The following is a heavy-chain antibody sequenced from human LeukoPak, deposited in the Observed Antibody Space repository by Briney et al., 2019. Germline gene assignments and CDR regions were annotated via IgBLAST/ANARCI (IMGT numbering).Heavy chain of an antibody. J-gene: IGHJ4*02. CDR2: ISAYNGNT. CDR1: GYTFTSYG. CDR3: ARDRRANLIAAADFHY. V-gene: IGHV1-18*01. Sequence: ASVKVSCKASGYTFTSYGISWVRQAPGQGLEWMGWISAYNGNTNYAQKLQGRLTMTTDTSTSTAYMELRSLRSDDTAVYYCARDRRANLIAAADFHYWGQGTLVTVSS. D-gene: IGHD6-13*01.